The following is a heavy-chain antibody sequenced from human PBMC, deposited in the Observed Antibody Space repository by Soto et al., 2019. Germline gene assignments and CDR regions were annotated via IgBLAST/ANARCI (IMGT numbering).Heavy chain of an antibody. CDR3: AREGGIVGATAADY. V-gene: IGHV4-31*03. J-gene: IGHJ4*02. D-gene: IGHD1-26*01. CDR1: GGSISSGCYY. CDR2: IYYSGSN. Sequence: QVQLQESGPGLVKPSQTLSLTCTVSGGSISSGCYYWSWIRQHPGKGLEWIGYIYYSGSNYYNPCLKSRVTISVDTSKNQFSLKLSSVTAADTAVYYCAREGGIVGATAADYWGQGTLVTVSS.